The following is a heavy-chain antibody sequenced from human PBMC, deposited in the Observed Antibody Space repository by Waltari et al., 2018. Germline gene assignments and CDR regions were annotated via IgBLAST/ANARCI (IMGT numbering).Heavy chain of an antibody. CDR1: GFTFSSYG. D-gene: IGHD2-8*01. Sequence: QVQLVESGGGVVQPGGSLRLSCAASGFTFSSYGMPWVRQAPAKGLEWVAFIRYDGSNKYYADSVKGRFTISRDNSKNTLYLQMNSLRAEDTAVYYCAKDYKGSSFNGVGWYFDYWGQGTLVTVSS. CDR2: IRYDGSNK. CDR3: AKDYKGSSFNGVGWYFDY. J-gene: IGHJ4*02. V-gene: IGHV3-30*02.